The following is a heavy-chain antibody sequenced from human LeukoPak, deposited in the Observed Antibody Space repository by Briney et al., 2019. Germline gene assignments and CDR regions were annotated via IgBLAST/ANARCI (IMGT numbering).Heavy chain of an antibody. CDR1: GYAFTSCG. CDR2: ISAYNGNT. J-gene: IGHJ3*02. Sequence: ASVKVSCKASGYAFTSCGISWVRQAPGQGLEWMGWISAYNGNTNYAQKLQGRVTMTTDTSTSTAYMELRSLRSDDTAVYYCARDYYGSGSHPLSAFDIWGQGTMVTVSS. D-gene: IGHD3-10*01. CDR3: ARDYYGSGSHPLSAFDI. V-gene: IGHV1-18*01.